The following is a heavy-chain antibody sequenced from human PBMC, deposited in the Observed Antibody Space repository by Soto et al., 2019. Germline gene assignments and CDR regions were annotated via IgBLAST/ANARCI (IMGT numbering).Heavy chain of an antibody. CDR1: GFTFSSYG. Sequence: QVQLVESGGGVVQPGRSLRLSCAASGFTFSSYGMHWVRQAPGKGLEWVAVIWYDGSNKYYADSVKGRFTISRDNSKNTLYLQMTSLRAEDTAVYYCARAWSTDDAFDMLCQGTMVTVSS. D-gene: IGHD2-15*01. J-gene: IGHJ3*02. CDR3: ARAWSTDDAFDM. CDR2: IWYDGSNK. V-gene: IGHV3-33*01.